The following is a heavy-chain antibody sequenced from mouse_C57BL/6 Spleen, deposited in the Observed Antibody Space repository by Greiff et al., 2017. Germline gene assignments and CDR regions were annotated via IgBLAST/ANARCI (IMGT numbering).Heavy chain of an antibody. V-gene: IGHV1-81*01. CDR3: AKGDYYGSSYVDAMDY. CDR1: GYTFTSYG. J-gene: IGHJ4*01. CDR2: IYPRSGNT. D-gene: IGHD1-1*01. Sequence: QVQLKESGAELARPGASVKLSCKASGYTFTSYGISWVKQRTGQGLEWIGEIYPRSGNTYYNEKFKGKATLTADKSSSTAYMELRSLTSEDSAVYFCAKGDYYGSSYVDAMDYWGQGTSVTVSS.